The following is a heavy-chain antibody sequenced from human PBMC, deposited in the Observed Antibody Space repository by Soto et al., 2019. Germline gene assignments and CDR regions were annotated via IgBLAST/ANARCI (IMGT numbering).Heavy chain of an antibody. V-gene: IGHV3-30*04. Sequence: QVQLVESGGGVVQPGRSQTISCAVSGCTFSSYAMQWVRQAPGKGLEWVAVTSYDGGKNYHADSVKGRFTISRDNSKNTLYLQMNSLRAEDTAVYFCARGVYSRNWDSVPLHGMDVWGQGTTVTVSS. D-gene: IGHD6-13*01. J-gene: IGHJ6*02. CDR2: TSYDGGKN. CDR1: GCTFSSYA. CDR3: ARGVYSRNWDSVPLHGMDV.